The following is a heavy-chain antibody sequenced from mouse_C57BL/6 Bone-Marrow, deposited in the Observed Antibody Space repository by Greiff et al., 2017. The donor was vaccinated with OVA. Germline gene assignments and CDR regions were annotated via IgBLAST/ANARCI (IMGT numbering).Heavy chain of an antibody. CDR2: IDPSDSYT. CDR3: ARLGWDVDY. J-gene: IGHJ2*01. CDR1: GYTFTSYW. V-gene: IGHV1-59*01. Sequence: QVQLKQPGAELVRPGTSVKLSCKASGYTFTSYWMHWVKQRPGQGLEWIGVIDPSDSYTNYNQKFKGKATLTVDTSSSTAYMQLSSLTSEDSAVYYCARLGWDVDYWGQGTTLTVSS. D-gene: IGHD4-1*01.